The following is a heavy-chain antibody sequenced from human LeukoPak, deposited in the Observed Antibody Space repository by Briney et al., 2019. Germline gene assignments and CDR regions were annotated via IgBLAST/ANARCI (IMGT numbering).Heavy chain of an antibody. Sequence: ASVKVSCKASGYTFSGYYMHWVRQAPGQGLEWMGWINPNTGGTNYAQKFQGRVTMTRDTSISTAYMELSRLRSDDTAVYYCAAEGYSGCDRRGAFGAFDIWGQGTMVTVSS. CDR3: AAEGYSGCDRRGAFGAFDI. D-gene: IGHD5-12*01. V-gene: IGHV1-2*02. CDR1: GYTFSGYY. CDR2: INPNTGGT. J-gene: IGHJ3*02.